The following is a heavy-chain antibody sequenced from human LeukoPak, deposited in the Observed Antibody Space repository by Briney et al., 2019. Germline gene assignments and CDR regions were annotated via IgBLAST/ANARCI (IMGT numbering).Heavy chain of an antibody. V-gene: IGHV3-74*01. CDR3: ARAPSEIGGYYPEYFRH. CDR1: GFTFSSYW. Sequence: GGSLRLSCAASGFTFSSYWMHWVRQAPGKGLVWVSRIKSDGNTNYADSVKGRFTISRDNAKSTVSLQMNSLRAEDTGVYYCARAPSEIGGYYPEYFRHWGQGTLVTVSS. D-gene: IGHD3-22*01. J-gene: IGHJ1*01. CDR2: IKSDGNT.